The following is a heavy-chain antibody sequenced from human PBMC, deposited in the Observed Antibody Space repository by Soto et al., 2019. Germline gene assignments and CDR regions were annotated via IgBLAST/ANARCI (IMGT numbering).Heavy chain of an antibody. J-gene: IGHJ4*02. Sequence: GGSLRLSCAASGFTFSSYGMHWVRQAPGKGLEWVAVIWYDGSNKYYADSVKGRFTISRDNSKNTLYLQMNSLRAEDTAVYYCARDLYSYGSGPDDWGQGTRVTVSS. CDR1: GFTFSSYG. CDR2: IWYDGSNK. CDR3: ARDLYSYGSGPDD. V-gene: IGHV3-33*01. D-gene: IGHD5-18*01.